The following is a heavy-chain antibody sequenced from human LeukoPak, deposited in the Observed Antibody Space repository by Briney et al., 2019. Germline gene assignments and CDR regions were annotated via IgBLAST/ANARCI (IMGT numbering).Heavy chain of an antibody. J-gene: IGHJ4*02. CDR1: GFTVSSNS. Sequence: GGSLRLSCTVSGFTVSSNSMSWVRQAPGKGLEWVSFIYSSVTHYSDSVKGRFTISRDNSKNTLFLQMNSLRAEDTAVYYCAKKMVPVAGYNYFDYWGQGTLVTVSS. D-gene: IGHD6-19*01. CDR2: IYSSVT. V-gene: IGHV3-53*01. CDR3: AKKMVPVAGYNYFDY.